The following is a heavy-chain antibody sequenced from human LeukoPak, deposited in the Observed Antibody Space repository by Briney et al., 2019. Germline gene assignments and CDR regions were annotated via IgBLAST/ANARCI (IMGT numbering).Heavy chain of an antibody. D-gene: IGHD6-13*01. CDR3: ASSKWSAGGDYYHYMDV. Sequence: PVASVKVSCKASGYTFTSYYMHWVRQAPGQGLEWMGIINPSGGSTSYAQKFQGRVTMTRDMSTSTVYMELRSLRPDDTAVYYCASSKWSAGGDYYHYMDVWGKGTTVTVSS. CDR1: GYTFTSYY. CDR2: INPSGGST. J-gene: IGHJ6*03. V-gene: IGHV1-46*01.